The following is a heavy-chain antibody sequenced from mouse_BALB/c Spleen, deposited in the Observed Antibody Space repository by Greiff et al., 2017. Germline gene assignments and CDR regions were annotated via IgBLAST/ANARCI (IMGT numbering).Heavy chain of an antibody. V-gene: IGHV5-4*02. J-gene: IGHJ3*01. Sequence: EVKVVESGGGLVKPGGSLKLSCAASGFTFSDYYMYWVRQTPEKRLEWVATISDGGSYTYYPDSVKGRFTISRDNAKNNLYLQMSSLKSEDTAMYYCARDDRYDETWFAYWGQGTLVTVSA. CDR3: ARDDRYDETWFAY. CDR2: ISDGGSYT. CDR1: GFTFSDYY. D-gene: IGHD2-14*01.